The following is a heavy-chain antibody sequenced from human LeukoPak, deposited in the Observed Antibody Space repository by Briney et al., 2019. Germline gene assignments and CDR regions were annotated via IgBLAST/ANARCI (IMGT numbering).Heavy chain of an antibody. Sequence: ASVKVSCKAAGEPFFTYAIHWVRQASGQRLEWMGWINAVSGDTKYSQKLQHRVTFTTDTSAGTSASTAYMELSSPRSEDTAVYYCATGQHAFDIWGQGTMVTVSS. D-gene: IGHD7-27*01. CDR3: ATGQHAFDI. CDR2: INAVSGDT. J-gene: IGHJ3*02. V-gene: IGHV1-3*01. CDR1: GEPFFTYA.